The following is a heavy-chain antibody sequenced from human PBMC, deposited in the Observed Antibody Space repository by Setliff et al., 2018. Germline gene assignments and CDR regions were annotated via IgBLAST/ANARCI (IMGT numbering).Heavy chain of an antibody. V-gene: IGHV4-59*01. CDR2: IYYTGSS. D-gene: IGHD5-18*01. CDR1: GDSIRSYY. Sequence: PSETLSLTCTVSGDSIRSYYWSWVRQPPRRGLEWIGYIYYTGSSNYNPSLESRGTITVDTSKNQISLRLRSVSAADTAVYYCSREPMDSAMVTTGAFDIWGRGTMVTVSS. J-gene: IGHJ3*02. CDR3: SREPMDSAMVTTGAFDI.